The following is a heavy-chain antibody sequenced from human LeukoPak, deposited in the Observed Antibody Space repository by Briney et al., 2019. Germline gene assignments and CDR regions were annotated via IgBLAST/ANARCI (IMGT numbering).Heavy chain of an antibody. CDR1: GYTFTSYG. CDR2: ISAYNGNT. Sequence: ASVKVSCKASGYTFTSYGISWLRQAPGQGLEWMGWISAYNGNTNYAQKLQGRVTMPTDTSTSTAYMELRSLRSDDTAVYYCAVYCGGDCYKYFQHWGQGTLVTVSS. J-gene: IGHJ1*01. D-gene: IGHD2-21*02. CDR3: AVYCGGDCYKYFQH. V-gene: IGHV1-18*01.